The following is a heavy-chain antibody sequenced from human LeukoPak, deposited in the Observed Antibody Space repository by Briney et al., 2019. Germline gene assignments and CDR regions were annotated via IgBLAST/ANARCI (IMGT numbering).Heavy chain of an antibody. CDR1: GFTFSSYA. J-gene: IGHJ4*02. CDR2: IIGSGGYT. D-gene: IGHD1-26*01. CDR3: VKLRGIYLGFDY. Sequence: PGGSLRLSCAASGFTFSSYAMSWVRQAPGKGLEWVSAIIGSGGYTYYADSVKGRFTISRDNSKNTLSLQMDSLRAEDTAVYYCVKLRGIYLGFDYWRQGTLVTVSS. V-gene: IGHV3-23*01.